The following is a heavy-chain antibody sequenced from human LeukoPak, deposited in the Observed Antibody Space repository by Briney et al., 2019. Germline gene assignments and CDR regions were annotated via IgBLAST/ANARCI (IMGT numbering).Heavy chain of an antibody. CDR2: ISSSSSYI. D-gene: IGHD2-2*01. CDR1: GFTFSSYS. Sequence: PGGSLRLSRAASGFTFSSYSMNWVRQAPGKGLEWVSSISSSSSYIYYADSVKGRFTISRDNAKNSLYLQMNSLRAEDTAVYYCAREADIVVVPASDVWGKGTTVTLSS. V-gene: IGHV3-21*01. CDR3: AREADIVVVPASDV. J-gene: IGHJ6*04.